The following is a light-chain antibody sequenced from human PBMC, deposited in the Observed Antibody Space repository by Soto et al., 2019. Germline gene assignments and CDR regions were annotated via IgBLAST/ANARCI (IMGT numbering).Light chain of an antibody. J-gene: IGLJ2*01. CDR3: QSADTSGSSVL. CDR1: TLPRQY. V-gene: IGLV3-25*03. Sequence: SYELTQPPSVSVSPGQTARITCSGATLPRQYVYWFQQRPGQAPVAIIYKDTERPSGIPERFSGSSSETAVTLTISGVQAEDEADYYCQSADTSGSSVLFGGGTKLTVL. CDR2: KDT.